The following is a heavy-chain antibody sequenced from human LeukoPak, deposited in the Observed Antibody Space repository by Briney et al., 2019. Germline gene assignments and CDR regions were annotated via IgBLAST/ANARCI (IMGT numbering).Heavy chain of an antibody. CDR1: GFTFSSYT. V-gene: IGHV3-21*04. CDR2: ITYTSDI. Sequence: GGSLRLSCAASGFTFSSYTMNWVRQSPGKGLEWVSCITYTSDIYYADSVKGRFTISRGNAKNSLYLQMNSLRAEDTAVYYCAKDPAPRYYDFWSALGGDAFDIWGQGTMVTVSS. J-gene: IGHJ3*02. D-gene: IGHD3-3*01. CDR3: AKDPAPRYYDFWSALGGDAFDI.